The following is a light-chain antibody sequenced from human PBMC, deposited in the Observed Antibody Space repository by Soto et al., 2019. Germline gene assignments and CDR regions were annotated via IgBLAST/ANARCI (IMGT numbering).Light chain of an antibody. Sequence: DIPMTQSPSTLSASVGDRVTLTCRASQNINTWLAWYQQKPGKAPKLLIYKASTLVRGVPSRFIGSGSGTEFTLTISSLQVDDLASYHCQHYNGYPITFGGGTKVEI. CDR3: QHYNGYPIT. CDR1: QNINTW. CDR2: KAS. J-gene: IGKJ4*01. V-gene: IGKV1-5*03.